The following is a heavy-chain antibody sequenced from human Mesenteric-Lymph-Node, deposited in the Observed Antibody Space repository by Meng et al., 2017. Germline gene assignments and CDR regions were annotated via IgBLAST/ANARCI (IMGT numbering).Heavy chain of an antibody. V-gene: IGHV3-23*01. CDR2: ITGNSDTT. CDR3: ARGETGTYYD. D-gene: IGHD1-26*01. Sequence: GESLKISCTASGFTFTSYAMYWIRQAPGKGLEWISAITGNSDTTFYANSVKGRFTISRDDSKNTLFLQMNSLRAEDTAIYYCARGETGTYYDWGQGALVTVSS. CDR1: GFTFTSYA. J-gene: IGHJ4*02.